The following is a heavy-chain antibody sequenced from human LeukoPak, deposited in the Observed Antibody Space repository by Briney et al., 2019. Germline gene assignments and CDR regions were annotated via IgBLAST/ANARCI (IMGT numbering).Heavy chain of an antibody. J-gene: IGHJ4*02. D-gene: IGHD1-1*01. Sequence: GGSLRLSCAASGFTFRSHGMHWVRQAPGKGLEWVAVIWYDGSDKYYADSVKGRFTISRDNSKNLLYLQMNSLGAEDTAVYYCVRDRGNDYFDYWGQGILVTVSS. CDR1: GFTFRSHG. CDR3: VRDRGNDYFDY. V-gene: IGHV3-33*01. CDR2: IWYDGSDK.